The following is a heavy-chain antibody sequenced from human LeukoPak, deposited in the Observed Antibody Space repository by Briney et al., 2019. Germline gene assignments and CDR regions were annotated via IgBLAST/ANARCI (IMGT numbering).Heavy chain of an antibody. J-gene: IGHJ3*02. Sequence: SGTLSLTCAVSGGSISSSNWWSWVRQPPGKGLEWIGEIYHSGSTNYNPSLKSRVTISLDTSRNQFSLKLNSVTAADTAVYYRAKSNGYGLIDIWGQGTMVTVSS. CDR1: GGSISSSNW. D-gene: IGHD3-22*01. CDR3: AKSNGYGLIDI. V-gene: IGHV4-4*02. CDR2: IYHSGST.